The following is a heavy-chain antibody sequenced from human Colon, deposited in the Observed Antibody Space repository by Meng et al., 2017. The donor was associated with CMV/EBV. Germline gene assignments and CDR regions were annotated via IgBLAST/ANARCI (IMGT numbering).Heavy chain of an antibody. CDR3: ARGASFGVTAPDS. CDR2: IRGNGGNA. Sequence: LSLTCAASGFTFSAYTMTWVRQAPGKGLEWVSRIRGNGGNAAYADSVRDRFTISRDNSQNTLYLQMNSLRAEDTALYYCARGASFGVTAPDSWGQGTLVTVSS. D-gene: IGHD3-3*01. V-gene: IGHV3-23*01. J-gene: IGHJ4*02. CDR1: GFTFSAYT.